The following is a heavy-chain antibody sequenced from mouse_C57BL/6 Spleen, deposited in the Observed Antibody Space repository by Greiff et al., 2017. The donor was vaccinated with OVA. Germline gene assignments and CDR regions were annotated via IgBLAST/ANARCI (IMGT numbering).Heavy chain of an antibody. J-gene: IGHJ4*01. CDR3: ARSEYGNYRDAMDD. CDR2: IHPNSGST. CDR1: GYTFTSYW. V-gene: IGHV1-64*01. D-gene: IGHD2-10*02. Sequence: VQLQQPGAELVKPGASVKLSCKASGYTFTSYWMHWVKQRPGQGLEWIGMIHPNSGSTNYNEKFKSKATLTVDKSSSTAYMQLSSLTSEDSAVYYCARSEYGNYRDAMDDWGQGTSVTVAS.